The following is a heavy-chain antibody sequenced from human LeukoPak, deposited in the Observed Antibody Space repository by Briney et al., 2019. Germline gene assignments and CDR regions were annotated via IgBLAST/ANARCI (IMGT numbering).Heavy chain of an antibody. Sequence: ASVKVSCKASGYTFTSYAMNWVRQAPGQGLEWMGWINTNTGNPTYAQGFTGRFVFSLDTSVSTAYLQISSLKAEDTAVYYCATVSPGYYDYVWGSYRVWDYWGQGTLVTVSS. V-gene: IGHV7-4-1*02. CDR2: INTNTGNP. CDR1: GYTFTSYA. J-gene: IGHJ4*02. CDR3: ATVSPGYYDYVWGSYRVWDY. D-gene: IGHD3-16*02.